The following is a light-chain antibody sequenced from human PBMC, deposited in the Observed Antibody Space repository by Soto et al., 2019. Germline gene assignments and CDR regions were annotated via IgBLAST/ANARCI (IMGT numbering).Light chain of an antibody. J-gene: IGKJ1*01. CDR3: QQYYTSPRT. CDR1: QSIYSR. CDR2: DAS. V-gene: IGKV1-5*01. Sequence: DIQMTQSPSTRSASVGDRVTITCRASQSIYSRLAWYQQRPGKAPELLIYDASTLPSGVPSRFRGSGSGTDFTLTISSLQPDDFATSYCQQYYTSPRTFGQGTKVDIK.